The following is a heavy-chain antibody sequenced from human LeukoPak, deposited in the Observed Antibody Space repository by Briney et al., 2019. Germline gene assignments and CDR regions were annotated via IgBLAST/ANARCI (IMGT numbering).Heavy chain of an antibody. D-gene: IGHD6-6*01. CDR1: GYTFTGYY. V-gene: IGHV1-46*01. Sequence: ASVKVSCKASGYTFTGYYMHWVRQAPGQGLEWMGIINPSGGSTSYAQKFQGRVTMTRDTSTSTVYMELSSLRSEDTAVYYCARVTIAARPKGWFDPWGQGTLVTVSS. J-gene: IGHJ5*02. CDR2: INPSGGST. CDR3: ARVTIAARPKGWFDP.